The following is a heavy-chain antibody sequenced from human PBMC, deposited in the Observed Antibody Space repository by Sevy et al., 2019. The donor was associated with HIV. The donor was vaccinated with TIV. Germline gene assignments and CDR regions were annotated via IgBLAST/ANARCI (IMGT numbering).Heavy chain of an antibody. Sequence: SETLSLTCTVSGGSISSGDYYWSWIRQPPGKGLEWIGYIYYSGSTYYNPSLKSRVTISVDTSKNQFSLKLSSVTAADTAVYYCASTDWGSLYFDYWGQGTLVTVSS. CDR2: IYYSGST. V-gene: IGHV4-30-4*01. J-gene: IGHJ4*02. D-gene: IGHD7-27*01. CDR1: GGSISSGDYY. CDR3: ASTDWGSLYFDY.